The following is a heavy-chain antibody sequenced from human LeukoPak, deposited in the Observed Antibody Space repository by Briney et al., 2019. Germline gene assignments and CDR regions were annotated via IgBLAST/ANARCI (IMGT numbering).Heavy chain of an antibody. D-gene: IGHD1-14*01. CDR2: ISGSGSHT. J-gene: IGHJ6*03. CDR1: GGSISSSSYY. V-gene: IGHV3-23*01. CDR3: AKNGEPYYYMDV. Sequence: ETLSLTCTVSGGSISSSSYYWGWIRQPPGKGLEWVSGISGSGSHTYYADSVKGRLTTSRDSSKKTLYLQMNSLRAEDTAVYYCAKNGEPYYYMDVWGKGTTVTVSS.